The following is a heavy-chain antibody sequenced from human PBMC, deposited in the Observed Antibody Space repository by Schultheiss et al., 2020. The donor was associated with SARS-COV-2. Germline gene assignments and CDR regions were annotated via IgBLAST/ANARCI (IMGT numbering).Heavy chain of an antibody. J-gene: IGHJ6*02. CDR1: GGSFSGYY. V-gene: IGHV4-59*12. CDR2: IYYSGST. D-gene: IGHD5-12*01. CDR3: ASWVATNYYYYYGMDV. Sequence: SETLSLTCAVYGGSFSGYYWSWIRQPPGKGLEWIGYIYYSGSTNYNPSLKSRVTISVDKSKNQFSLKLSSVTAADTAVYYCASWVATNYYYYYGMDVWGQGTTVTVSS.